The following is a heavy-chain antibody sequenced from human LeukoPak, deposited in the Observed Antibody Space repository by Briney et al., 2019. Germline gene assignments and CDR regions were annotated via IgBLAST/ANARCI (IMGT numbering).Heavy chain of an antibody. CDR1: GGSISSYY. D-gene: IGHD3-16*01. CDR3: ARGRWGSYYDY. J-gene: IGHJ4*02. Sequence: ASETLSLTCTVSGGSISSYYWSWIRQPPGKGLEWIGYIYYSGSTNYNPSLKSRVTISVDTSKNQFSLKLSSVTAADTAVYYCARGRWGSYYDYWGQGTLVTVSS. V-gene: IGHV4-59*01. CDR2: IYYSGST.